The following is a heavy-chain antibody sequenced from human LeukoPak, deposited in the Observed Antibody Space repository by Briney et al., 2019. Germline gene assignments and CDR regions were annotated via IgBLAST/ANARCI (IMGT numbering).Heavy chain of an antibody. D-gene: IGHD6-13*01. CDR3: ARVGPPTTVAAADPYYFDY. CDR1: GGSISSSSYY. V-gene: IGHV4-39*07. CDR2: IYYSGST. Sequence: SETLSLTCTVSGGSISSSSYYWGWIRQPPGKGLEWIGSIYYSGSTNYNPSLKSRVTISVDESKNQFSLKLSSVTAADTAVYYCARVGPPTTVAAADPYYFDYWGQGTLVTVSS. J-gene: IGHJ4*02.